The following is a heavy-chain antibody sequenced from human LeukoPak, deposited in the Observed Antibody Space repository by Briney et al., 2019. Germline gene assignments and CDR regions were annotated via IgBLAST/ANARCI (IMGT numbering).Heavy chain of an antibody. CDR1: GFTFSSYD. J-gene: IGHJ6*02. CDR2: IGTAGDT. Sequence: GGSLRLACAASGFTFSSYDMHWVRQATGKGLEWVSAIGTAGDTYYPGSVKGRFTISRENAKNSLYLQMNSLRAGDTAVYYCARGRGYDFWSGYSPNYYYYYGMDVWGQGTTVTVSS. V-gene: IGHV3-13*01. CDR3: ARGRGYDFWSGYSPNYYYYYGMDV. D-gene: IGHD3-3*01.